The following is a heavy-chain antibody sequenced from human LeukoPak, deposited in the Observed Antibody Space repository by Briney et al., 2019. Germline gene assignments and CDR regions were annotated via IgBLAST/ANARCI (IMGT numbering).Heavy chain of an antibody. CDR2: MNPNSGNT. CDR1: GYTFSSHD. Sequence: GASVKVSCKASGYTFSSHDINWVRQATGQGLEWMGWMNPNSGNTGYAQKFQGRVTMTRNTSISTAYMELSSLRSEDTAVYYCARYGRIAVAGTEDYWGQGTLVTVSS. J-gene: IGHJ4*02. V-gene: IGHV1-8*01. D-gene: IGHD6-19*01. CDR3: ARYGRIAVAGTEDY.